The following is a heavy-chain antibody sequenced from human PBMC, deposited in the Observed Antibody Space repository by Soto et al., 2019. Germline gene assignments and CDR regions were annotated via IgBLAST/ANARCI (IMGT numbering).Heavy chain of an antibody. CDR2: VNPNSGDT. J-gene: IGHJ3*01. CDR3: ARVSFLAPVTGAEIFDF. V-gene: IGHV1-8*01. Sequence: QVRLVQSGAEVKKPGASVKVSCKASGYSFTSYDMNWVRQAPGQGVEWMGWVNPNSGDTDYAQKFQDRVTMTTDTSMSTAYMELSSLRSEDTAVYYCARVSFLAPVTGAEIFDFWGQGTMVTVSS. D-gene: IGHD2-21*02. CDR1: GYSFTSYD.